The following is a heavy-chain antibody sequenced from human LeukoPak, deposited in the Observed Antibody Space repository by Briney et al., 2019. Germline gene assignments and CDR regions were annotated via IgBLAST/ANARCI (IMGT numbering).Heavy chain of an antibody. J-gene: IGHJ4*02. Sequence: GRSLRLSCAASGFTFSSYAMSWVRQAPGKGLEWVSAISASGYSTYYADSVKGRFTISRDNSKKTLYLQMNSLRAEDTAIFYCAKDVYNWNFYFDYWGQGTLVTVSS. D-gene: IGHD1-7*01. CDR1: GFTFSSYA. CDR3: AKDVYNWNFYFDY. CDR2: ISASGYST. V-gene: IGHV3-23*01.